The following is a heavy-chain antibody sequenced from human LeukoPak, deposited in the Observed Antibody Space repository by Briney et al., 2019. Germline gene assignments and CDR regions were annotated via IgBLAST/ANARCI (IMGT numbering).Heavy chain of an antibody. CDR1: GYIFTDYH. D-gene: IGHD6-6*01. CDR3: ARRYSDSSEGFDF. Sequence: GASVTVSCKASGYIFTDYHIHWVRQAPGQGLEWVGWINPNSGGTNYAQKFQGRVTMTRDTSISTAYMELSGLRSDDTAVYYCARRYSDSSEGFDFWGQGTLVTVSS. CDR2: INPNSGGT. J-gene: IGHJ4*02. V-gene: IGHV1-2*02.